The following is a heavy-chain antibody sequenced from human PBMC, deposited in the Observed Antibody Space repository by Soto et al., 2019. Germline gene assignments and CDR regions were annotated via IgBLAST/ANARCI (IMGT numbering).Heavy chain of an antibody. CDR3: ARQTLRFLEWLTGDYYYYYGMDV. CDR2: IYYSGST. Sequence: SETLSLTCTVSGGSISSSSYYWGWIRQPPGKGLEWIGSIYYSGSTYYNPSLKSRVTISVDTSKNQFSLKLSSVTAADTAVYYCARQTLRFLEWLTGDYYYYYGMDVWGQGTTVTVSS. CDR1: GGSISSSSYY. V-gene: IGHV4-39*01. D-gene: IGHD3-3*01. J-gene: IGHJ6*02.